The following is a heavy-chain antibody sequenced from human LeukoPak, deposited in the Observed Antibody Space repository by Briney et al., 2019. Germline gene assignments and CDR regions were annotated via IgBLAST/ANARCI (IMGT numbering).Heavy chain of an antibody. D-gene: IGHD1-26*01. CDR1: GYSISSGYY. CDR2: IYHSGST. J-gene: IGHJ4*02. V-gene: IGHV4-38-2*02. CDR3: ARWVATEDY. Sequence: SETLSLTCTVSGYSISSGYYWGWIRQPPGKGLEWIGSIYHSGSTYYNPSLKSRVTISVDTSKNQFSLKLSSVTAADTAVYYCARWVATEDYWGQGTLVTVSS.